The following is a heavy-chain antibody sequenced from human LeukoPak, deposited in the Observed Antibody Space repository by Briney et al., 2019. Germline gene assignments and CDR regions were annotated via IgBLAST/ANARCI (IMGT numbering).Heavy chain of an antibody. CDR3: ASYGDSTLPYDY. J-gene: IGHJ4*02. CDR2: INHSGST. D-gene: IGHD4-17*01. CDR1: GGSFSGYY. V-gene: IGHV4-34*01. Sequence: SETLSLTCAVYGGSFSGYYWSWIRQPPGKGLEWIGEINHSGSTNYNPSLKSRVTISVDTSKNQFSLKLSSVTAADTAVYYCASYGDSTLPYDYWGQGTLVTVSS.